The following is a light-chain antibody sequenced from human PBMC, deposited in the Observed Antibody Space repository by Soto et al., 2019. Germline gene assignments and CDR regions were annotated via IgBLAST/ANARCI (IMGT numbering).Light chain of an antibody. Sequence: EFVLTQSPGTLSLSPGERSTLSCRASQSVSSSYLSWYQQKPGQAPRLLIHGTSDRATGIPDRFSGSGSGTDFTLTISRLEPEDSAVYYCQQYKTFGQGTKVDIK. CDR3: QQYKT. V-gene: IGKV3-20*01. J-gene: IGKJ1*01. CDR2: GTS. CDR1: QSVSSSY.